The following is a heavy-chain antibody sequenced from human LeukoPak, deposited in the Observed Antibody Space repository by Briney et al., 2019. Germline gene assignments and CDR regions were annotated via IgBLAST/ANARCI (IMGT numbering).Heavy chain of an antibody. CDR3: AKDRDTSGFEH. J-gene: IGHJ1*01. D-gene: IGHD3-22*01. V-gene: IGHV3-43*02. CDR2: ITGDGGRT. CDR1: GFTFDDYA. Sequence: PGGSLRPSCAASGFTFDDYAIHWVRQPPGKGLEWVSFITGDGGRTYYADSVKGRFAISRDNSKNSLYLQMNSLRTEDTALYYCAKDRDTSGFEHWGQGTLVTVSS.